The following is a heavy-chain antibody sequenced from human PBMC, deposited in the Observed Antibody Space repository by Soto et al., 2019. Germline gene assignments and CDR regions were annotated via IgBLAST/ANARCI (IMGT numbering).Heavy chain of an antibody. D-gene: IGHD2-2*01. CDR1: GYSFISHY. CDR3: ARDYLSSKLSLSYFDF. CDR2: INPSGGSA. V-gene: IGHV1-46*01. Sequence: QVQLVQSGAEVTRPGASVKVSCKASGYSFISHYIHWVRQAPGQWLEWMGFINPSGGSATLAQKSQGRVTMTRDTSTTTVYMELSSLRSEDAAVYYCARDYLSSKLSLSYFDFWGQGTLVTVSS. J-gene: IGHJ4*02.